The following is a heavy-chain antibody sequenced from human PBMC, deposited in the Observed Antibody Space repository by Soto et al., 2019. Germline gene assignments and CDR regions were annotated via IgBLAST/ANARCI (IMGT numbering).Heavy chain of an antibody. CDR1: GYIFTNND. J-gene: IGHJ5*02. V-gene: IGHV1-8*01. CDR2: MNPGSGDT. Sequence: GASVKVSCKASGYIFTNNDVSWVRQATGQGLEWMGWMNPGSGDTGYAQKFQGRVTMTRDISIATAYMELSSLRSDDTAIYYCARMATFGSLNWFDPWGQGTPVTVSS. D-gene: IGHD3-16*01. CDR3: ARMATFGSLNWFDP.